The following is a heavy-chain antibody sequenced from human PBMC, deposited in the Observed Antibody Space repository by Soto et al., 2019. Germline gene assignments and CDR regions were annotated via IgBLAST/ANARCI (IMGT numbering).Heavy chain of an antibody. J-gene: IGHJ6*02. Sequence: GGSLRLSCAASGFIFTDYSLSWVRQAPGKGLEWLSYISSHSSITYYADSVKGRFTISRDNAQNSLYLHLNSLRDEDTAVYYCARERSGNGYKFGLDVWGQGTTVTVSS. D-gene: IGHD6-19*01. V-gene: IGHV3-48*02. CDR1: GFIFTDYS. CDR2: ISSHSSIT. CDR3: ARERSGNGYKFGLDV.